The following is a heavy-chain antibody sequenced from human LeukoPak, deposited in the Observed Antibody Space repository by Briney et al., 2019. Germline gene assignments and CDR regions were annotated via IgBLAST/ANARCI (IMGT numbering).Heavy chain of an antibody. CDR3: ARGTVGATGCGSY. V-gene: IGHV1-2*02. CDR1: GYTFTGYY. J-gene: IGHJ4*02. CDR2: INPNSGGT. D-gene: IGHD1-26*01. Sequence: ASVKVSCKASGYTFTGYYMHWVRQAPGQGPEWMGWINPNSGGTNYAQKFQGRVTMTRDTSISTAYMELSRLRSDDTAVYYCARGTVGATGCGSYWGQGTLVTVSS.